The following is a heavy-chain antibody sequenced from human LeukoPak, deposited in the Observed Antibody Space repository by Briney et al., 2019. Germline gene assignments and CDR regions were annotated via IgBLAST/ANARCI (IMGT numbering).Heavy chain of an antibody. CDR1: GFTFSSYG. Sequence: GRSLRLSCAASGFTFSSYGMHWVRQAPGKGLEWVASINHNGNVNYYVDSVKGRFTISRDNAKNSLYLQMSSLRAEDAAVYFCARGGGLDVWGQGATVTVSS. CDR2: INHNGNVN. CDR3: ARGGGLDV. D-gene: IGHD3-16*01. V-gene: IGHV3-7*03. J-gene: IGHJ6*02.